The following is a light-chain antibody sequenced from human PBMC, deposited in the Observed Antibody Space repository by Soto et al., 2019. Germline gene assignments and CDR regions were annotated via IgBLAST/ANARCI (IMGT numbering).Light chain of an antibody. CDR3: QQYGSSPDT. CDR1: QSVSSNY. Sequence: EIVLTQSPGTLSLSPGERATLSCRASQSVSSNYLAWYQQKPGQAPRLLIYGASSRATGIPYRFSGSGSGTVFTLTIKRLEPEDFAVYFCQQYGSSPDTFGQGTKLEIK. V-gene: IGKV3-20*01. CDR2: GAS. J-gene: IGKJ2*01.